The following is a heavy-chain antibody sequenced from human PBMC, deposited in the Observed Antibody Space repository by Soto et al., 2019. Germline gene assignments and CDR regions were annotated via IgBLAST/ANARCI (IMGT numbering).Heavy chain of an antibody. CDR3: ARVSHDYDTFTGHYIVAFDI. CDR2: IHPNSGGT. CDR1: GYTFTDYY. V-gene: IGHV1-2*04. Sequence: ASVKVSCKASGYTFTDYYIHWVRQAPGQGLEWKGRIHPNSGGTKYAQKFHGSVTMTRDTSINTAYMELSSLASDDTAVYYCARVSHDYDTFTGHYIVAFDIWGQGTMVTVSS. J-gene: IGHJ3*02. D-gene: IGHD3-9*01.